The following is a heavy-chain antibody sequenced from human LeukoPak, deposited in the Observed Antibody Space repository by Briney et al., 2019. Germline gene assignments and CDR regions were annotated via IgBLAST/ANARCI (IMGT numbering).Heavy chain of an antibody. V-gene: IGHV1-69*04. J-gene: IGHJ5*02. CDR2: IIPIFGIT. CDR1: GGTFISNA. Sequence: VKVSCKASGGTFISNAITWVRQAPGQGLEWMGRIIPIFGITDYAQKFQGRVTITADKSTSTAYMEFSSLRSEDTAVYYCASGRMTTETTYCFDPWGQGTLITVSS. D-gene: IGHD4-11*01. CDR3: ASGRMTTETTYCFDP.